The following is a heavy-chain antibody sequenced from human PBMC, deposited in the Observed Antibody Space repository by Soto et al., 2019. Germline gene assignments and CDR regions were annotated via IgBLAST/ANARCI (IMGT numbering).Heavy chain of an antibody. V-gene: IGHV3-21*01. CDR2: ISSNSAYI. D-gene: IGHD6-13*01. Sequence: GGSLRLSCAASGFTFRSFTMNWVRPAPGQGLEWVSTISSNSAYIYYTDALRGRFTISRDNAKNSLHLQMNSLRAEDTAVYYCTRDASRDSSARGWFDPWGPGTLVTVSS. CDR3: TRDASRDSSARGWFDP. CDR1: GFTFRSFT. J-gene: IGHJ5*02.